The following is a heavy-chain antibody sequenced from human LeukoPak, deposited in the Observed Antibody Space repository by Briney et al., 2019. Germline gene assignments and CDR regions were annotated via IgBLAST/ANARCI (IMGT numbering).Heavy chain of an antibody. CDR1: GYSISSGYY. CDR3: ARDSSWYYYDSSKGNFDY. CDR2: IYHSGST. D-gene: IGHD3-22*01. V-gene: IGHV4-38-2*02. J-gene: IGHJ4*02. Sequence: DPSETLSLTCTVSGYSISSGYYWGWIRQPPGKGLEWIGSIYHSGSTYYNPSLKSRVTISVDTSKNQFSLKLSSVTAADTAVYYCARDSSWYYYDSSKGNFDYWGQGTLVTVSS.